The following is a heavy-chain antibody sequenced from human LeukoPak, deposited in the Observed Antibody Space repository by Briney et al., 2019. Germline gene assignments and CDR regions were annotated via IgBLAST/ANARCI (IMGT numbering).Heavy chain of an antibody. V-gene: IGHV3-30*03. CDR1: ESTFSAYG. D-gene: IGHD3-10*01. CDR3: ARDLAGHYYGSGSSFDY. CDR2: IAYDGNNK. J-gene: IGHJ4*02. Sequence: GGSLRLSCAASESTFSAYGMHWVRQAPGKGLEWVAVIAYDGNNKYYTDSVKGRFTISRDNSKNTLYLQMNSLRAEDTAVYYCARDLAGHYYGSGSSFDYWGQGTLVTVSS.